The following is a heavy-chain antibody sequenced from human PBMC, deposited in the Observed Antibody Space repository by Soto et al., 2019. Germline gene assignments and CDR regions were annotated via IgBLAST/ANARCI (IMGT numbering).Heavy chain of an antibody. D-gene: IGHD3-10*01. V-gene: IGHV4-4*02. J-gene: IGHJ4*02. CDR1: GGSISSSNW. CDR3: ARVGDYYGSGSYPGFDY. CDR2: IYHSGST. Sequence: QVQLQESGPGLVKPSGTLSLTCAVSGGSISSSNWWSWVRQPPGKGLEWIGEIYHSGSTNYNPSLKSRVTISVVKSKNQFPLQLSYVTAADTAVYYCARVGDYYGSGSYPGFDYWGQGTLVTVSS.